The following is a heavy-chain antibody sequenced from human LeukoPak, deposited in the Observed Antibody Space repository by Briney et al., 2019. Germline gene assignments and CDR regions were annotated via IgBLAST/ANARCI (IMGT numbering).Heavy chain of an antibody. CDR2: IYSGGST. Sequence: GGSLRLSCAASGFTVSSNYMSWVRQAPGKGLEWVSVIYSGGSTYYADSVKGRFTISRDNSKNTLYLQMNSLRAEDTAVYYCARGEGIMITFGGVIVPGYFDYWGQGTLVTVSS. CDR1: GFTVSSNY. CDR3: ARGEGIMITFGGVIVPGYFDY. D-gene: IGHD3-16*02. J-gene: IGHJ4*02. V-gene: IGHV3-66*01.